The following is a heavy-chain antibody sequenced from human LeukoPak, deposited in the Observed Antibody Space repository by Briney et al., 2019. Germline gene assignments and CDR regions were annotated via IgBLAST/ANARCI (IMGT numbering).Heavy chain of an antibody. J-gene: IGHJ5*02. CDR2: IYYSGST. V-gene: IGHV4-59*01. D-gene: IGHD2-2*01. Sequence: SETLSLTXTVSGGSISDYYWSWIRQSPGKGLEWIGYIYYSGSTNYSPSLKSRVTISVDTSKNQFSLKLGSVTAADTAVYYCASGGYCSSTSCYPNWFDPWGQGTLVTVSS. CDR3: ASGGYCSSTSCYPNWFDP. CDR1: GGSISDYY.